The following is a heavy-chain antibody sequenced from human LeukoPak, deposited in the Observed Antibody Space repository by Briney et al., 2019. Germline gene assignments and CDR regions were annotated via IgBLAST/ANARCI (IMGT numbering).Heavy chain of an antibody. Sequence: GGSLRPSCAASGFTLSSYSMNWVRQAPGKGLEWVSSISSSSSYIYYADSVKGRFTISRDNAKNSLYLQMNSLRAEDTAVYYCAREARSWQWLTTYWGQGTLVTVSS. J-gene: IGHJ4*02. V-gene: IGHV3-21*01. D-gene: IGHD6-19*01. CDR3: AREARSWQWLTTY. CDR1: GFTLSSYS. CDR2: ISSSSSYI.